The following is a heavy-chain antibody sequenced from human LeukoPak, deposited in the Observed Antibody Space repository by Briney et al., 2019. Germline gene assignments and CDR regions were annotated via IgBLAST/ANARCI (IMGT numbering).Heavy chain of an antibody. CDR3: ARRSWPEYYFDY. D-gene: IGHD1-14*01. CDR1: GGSLSSYY. J-gene: IGHJ4*02. CDR2: IYYSGST. V-gene: IGHV4-59*08. Sequence: SETLSLTCTVSGGSLSSYYWSWIRQPPGKGLEWIGYIYYSGSTNYNPSLKSRVTISVDTSKNQFSLKLSSVTAADTAVYYCARRSWPEYYFDYWGQGTLVTVSS.